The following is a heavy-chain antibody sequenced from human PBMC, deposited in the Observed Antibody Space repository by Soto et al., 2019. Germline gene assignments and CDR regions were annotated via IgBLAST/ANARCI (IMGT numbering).Heavy chain of an antibody. CDR1: GGSISSGDYY. CDR3: ARWWSGSRQGFDP. D-gene: IGHD3-3*01. CDR2: IYYSGST. J-gene: IGHJ5*02. Sequence: QVQLQESGPGLVKPSQTLSLTCTVSGGSISSGDYYWSWIRQHPGKGLAWIGYIYYSGSTYYNPSLKSRVTISVDTSKNQFSLKLSSVTAADTAVHYCARWWSGSRQGFDPWGQGTLVTVSS. V-gene: IGHV4-31*03.